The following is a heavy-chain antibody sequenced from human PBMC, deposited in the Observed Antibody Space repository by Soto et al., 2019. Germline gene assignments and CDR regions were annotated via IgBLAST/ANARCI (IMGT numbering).Heavy chain of an antibody. V-gene: IGHV1-18*01. CDR2: ISAYNGNT. D-gene: IGHD2-2*01. CDR3: ARDIVVVPAAPPYYYYYYMAV. CDR1: GYTFTSYG. Sequence: ASVKVSCKASGYTFTSYGISWVRQAPGQGLEWMGWISAYNGNTNYAQKLQGRVTMTTDTSTSTAYMELRSLRSDDTAVYYCARDIVVVPAAPPYYYYYYMAVWGKGTTVTVS. J-gene: IGHJ6*03.